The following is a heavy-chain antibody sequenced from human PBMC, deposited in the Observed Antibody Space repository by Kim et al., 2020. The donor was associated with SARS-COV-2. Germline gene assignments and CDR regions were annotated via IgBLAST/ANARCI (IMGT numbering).Heavy chain of an antibody. D-gene: IGHD1-26*01. V-gene: IGHV3-30*07. CDR3: ARLIVSDSSTWFFDL. J-gene: IGHJ2*01. Sequence: DSVKGRFTISRDNSKNTLFLQMNSLRAEDTAVYYCARLIVSDSSTWFFDLWGRGTLVTVSS.